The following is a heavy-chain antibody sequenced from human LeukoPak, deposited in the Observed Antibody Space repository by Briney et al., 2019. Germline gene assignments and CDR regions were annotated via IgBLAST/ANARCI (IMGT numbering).Heavy chain of an antibody. J-gene: IGHJ4*02. D-gene: IGHD4-23*01. CDR2: IYTSGST. CDR3: ARHLGQRVTPGFDY. V-gene: IGHV4-4*09. CDR1: GGSISSHY. Sequence: SETLSLTCTVSGGSISSHYWSWIRQPPGKGLEWIGYIYTSGSTNYNPSLKSRVTISVDTSKNQFSLKRSSVTAADTAVYYCARHLGQRVTPGFDYWGQGTLVTVSS.